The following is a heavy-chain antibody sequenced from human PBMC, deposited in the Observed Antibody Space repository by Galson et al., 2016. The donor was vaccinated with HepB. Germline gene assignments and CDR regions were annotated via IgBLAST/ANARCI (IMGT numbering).Heavy chain of an antibody. V-gene: IGHV4-30-2*01. Sequence: TLSLTCAVSGGFISSGAYSWNWIRQPPGKGLEWIGYIYHSGDTYYNPSHKSRVAISVDKSKNQFSLKLNSLTAADTAVYYCASLSPAIAAATWGQGTLVTVSS. CDR3: ASLSPAIAAAT. D-gene: IGHD6-13*01. J-gene: IGHJ5*02. CDR2: IYHSGDT. CDR1: GGFISSGAYS.